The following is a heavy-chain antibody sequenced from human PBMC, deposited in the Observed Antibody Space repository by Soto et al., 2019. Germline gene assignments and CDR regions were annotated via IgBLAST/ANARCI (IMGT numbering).Heavy chain of an antibody. Sequence: PSETLSLTCAVSGYSISSSNWWGWIRQPPGKGLEWIGYIYYSGSTNYNPSLKSRVTISVDTSKNQFSLKLSSVTAADTAVYYCARVWGGAFDIWGQGTMVTVSS. CDR3: ARVWGGAFDI. D-gene: IGHD3-10*01. V-gene: IGHV4-28*03. CDR2: IYYSGST. CDR1: GYSISSSNW. J-gene: IGHJ3*02.